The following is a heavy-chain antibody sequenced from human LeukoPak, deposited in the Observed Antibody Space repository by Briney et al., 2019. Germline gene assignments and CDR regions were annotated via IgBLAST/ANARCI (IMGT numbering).Heavy chain of an antibody. CDR2: INHSGST. CDR1: GGSFSGYY. V-gene: IGHV4-34*01. J-gene: IGHJ5*02. CDR3: ARDPDRANWFDP. D-gene: IGHD1-14*01. Sequence: SETLSLTCAVYGGSFSGYYWSWIRQPPGKGLEWIGEINHSGSTNYNPSLKSRVIISVDTSKNQFSLKLSSVTAADTAVYYCARDPDRANWFDPWGQGTLVTVSS.